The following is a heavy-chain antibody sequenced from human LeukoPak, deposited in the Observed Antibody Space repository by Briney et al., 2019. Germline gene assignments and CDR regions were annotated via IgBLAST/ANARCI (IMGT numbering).Heavy chain of an antibody. V-gene: IGHV3-30*02. J-gene: IGHJ4*02. CDR3: AKDQCSSSSLLACRFFDY. Sequence: GGSLRLSCAASRFTFSSYGMHWVRQAPGMGLDWVAFIQNDGSEKCYTDSVKGRFTISRDNSKNMLYLQMNGLRAEDTAVYYCAKDQCSSSSLLACRFFDYWGQGSLVTVSS. D-gene: IGHD2-2*01. CDR2: IQNDGSEK. CDR1: RFTFSSYG.